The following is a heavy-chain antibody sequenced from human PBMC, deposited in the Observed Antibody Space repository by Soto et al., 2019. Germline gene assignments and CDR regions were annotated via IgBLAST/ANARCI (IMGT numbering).Heavy chain of an antibody. D-gene: IGHD4-17*01. CDR3: ARAHYGDYGYGMDV. Sequence: SETLSLTCSVSGSSMTTYYWHWIRQAPGKGLEWIGFIYNSGRGSTGSNPSLSSRVTFSIETSKNQFSLKLGSVTAADTAVYYCARAHYGDYGYGMDVWGQGTTVTVSS. V-gene: IGHV4-59*12. CDR1: GSSMTTYY. J-gene: IGHJ6*02. CDR2: IYNSGRGST.